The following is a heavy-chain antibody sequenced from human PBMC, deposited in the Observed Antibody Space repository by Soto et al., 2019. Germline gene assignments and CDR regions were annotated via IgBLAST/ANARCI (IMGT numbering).Heavy chain of an antibody. CDR1: GFTFSNAW. V-gene: IGHV3-15*01. CDR2: IKSKTDGGTT. CDR3: ATDGWLLHADAYEI. J-gene: IGHJ3*02. D-gene: IGHD6-19*01. Sequence: PGGSLRLSCAASGFTFSNAWMSWVRQAPGKGLEWVGRIKSKTDGGTTDYAAPVKGRFTISRDDSKNTLYLQMNSLKTEDTAVYYFATDGWLLHADAYEIWGQGTMVTVS.